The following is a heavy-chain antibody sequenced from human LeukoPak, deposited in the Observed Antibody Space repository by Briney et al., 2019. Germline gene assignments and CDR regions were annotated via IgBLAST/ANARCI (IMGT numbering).Heavy chain of an antibody. J-gene: IGHJ4*02. D-gene: IGHD4-17*01. Sequence: GGSLRLSCAASGFTFSSYGMHWARQAPGKGLEWVASIRHDGSNKWYADSVKGRFTISRDNSKNTLYLQMNSLRREDTAVYYCAKDRDGHGDATFDYWGQGTLVTVSS. CDR2: IRHDGSNK. V-gene: IGHV3-30*02. CDR3: AKDRDGHGDATFDY. CDR1: GFTFSSYG.